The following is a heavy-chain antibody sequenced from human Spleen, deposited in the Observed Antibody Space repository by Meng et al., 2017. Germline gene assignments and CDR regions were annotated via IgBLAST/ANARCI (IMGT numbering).Heavy chain of an antibody. J-gene: IGHJ4*02. CDR2: IYYSGST. Sequence: QVQLQESGPGLVKPAQTLSRTCTGSGGSISSGDYYWSWIRQPPGKGLEWIGYIYYSGSTYYNPSLKSRVTISVDTSKNQFSLKLSSVTAADTAVYYCASSMTTVTAEIDYWGQGTLVTVSS. V-gene: IGHV4-30-4*01. CDR3: ASSMTTVTAEIDY. CDR1: GGSISSGDYY. D-gene: IGHD4-17*01.